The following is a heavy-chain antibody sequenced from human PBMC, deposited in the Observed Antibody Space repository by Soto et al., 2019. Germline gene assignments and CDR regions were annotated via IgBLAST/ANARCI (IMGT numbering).Heavy chain of an antibody. J-gene: IGHJ6*02. CDR3: ARGIAYIKSGGYYYYYYGMDV. CDR1: GGTFSSYA. Sequence: SVKVSCKASGGTFSSYAISWVRQAPGQGLEWMGGIIPIFGTANYAQKFQGRVTITADESTSTAYMELSSLRSEDTAVYYCARGIAYIKSGGYYYYYYGMDVWGQGTTVTVSS. D-gene: IGHD6-13*01. V-gene: IGHV1-69*13. CDR2: IIPIFGTA.